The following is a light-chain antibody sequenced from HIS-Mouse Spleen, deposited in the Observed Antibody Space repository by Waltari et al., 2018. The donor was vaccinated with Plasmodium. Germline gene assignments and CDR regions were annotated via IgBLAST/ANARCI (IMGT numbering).Light chain of an antibody. CDR3: YSTDSSGNHRV. V-gene: IGLV3-10*01. Sequence: SYELTQPPSVSVSPGQTARITCSGDALPKKYAYWYQRKSGQAPVLVIYEDSKRPSGIPERFSGASSGTSATLTSSGGQVEDEADYYCYSTDSSGNHRVFGGGTKLTVL. CDR1: ALPKKY. J-gene: IGLJ3*02. CDR2: EDS.